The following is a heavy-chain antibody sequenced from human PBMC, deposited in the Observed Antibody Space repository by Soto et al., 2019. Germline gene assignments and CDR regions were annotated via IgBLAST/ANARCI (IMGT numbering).Heavy chain of an antibody. CDR3: ARHYSSGSRNWFDP. CDR2: IYYSGST. CDR1: GGSVSGGSYY. J-gene: IGHJ5*02. Sequence: SETLSLTCTVSGGSVSGGSYYWSWIRQPPGKGLEWIGYIYYSGSTNYNPSLKSRVTISVDTSKNQFSLKLSSVTAADTAVFYCARHYSSGSRNWFDPWGQGTLVTVSS. V-gene: IGHV4-61*01. D-gene: IGHD6-19*01.